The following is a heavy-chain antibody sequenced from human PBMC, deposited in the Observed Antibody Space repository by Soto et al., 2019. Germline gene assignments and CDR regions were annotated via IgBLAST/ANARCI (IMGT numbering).Heavy chain of an antibody. V-gene: IGHV4-59*01. CDR1: GGSISSYF. D-gene: IGHD3-10*01. CDR2: IYYSGDT. CDR3: ARETGSGSYYDY. Sequence: LSLTCTVSGGSISSYFWSWIRQPPGKELEWIGYIYYSGDTNYSPSLKSRVTISVDTSKNQFSLKLSSVTAADTAVYYCARETGSGSYYDYWGQGALVTVSS. J-gene: IGHJ4*02.